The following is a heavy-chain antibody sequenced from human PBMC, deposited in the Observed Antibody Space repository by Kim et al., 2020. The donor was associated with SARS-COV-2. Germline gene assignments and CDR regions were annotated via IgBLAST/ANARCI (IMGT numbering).Heavy chain of an antibody. CDR3: AKGDSSGWYDS. CDR1: GGSISTYY. J-gene: IGHJ5*01. CDR2: IYYSGIT. Sequence: SETLSLTCTVSGGSISTYYWSWIQQPPGKGLEWIGYIYYSGITNNNPSLKSRVTISLDTSKNQFSLKLTSVTAADTSVYYCAKGDSSGWYDSWGQGTLVT. D-gene: IGHD6-19*01. V-gene: IGHV4-59*01.